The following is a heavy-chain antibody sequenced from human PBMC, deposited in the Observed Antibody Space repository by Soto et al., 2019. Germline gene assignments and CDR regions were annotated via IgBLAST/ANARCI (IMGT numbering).Heavy chain of an antibody. J-gene: IGHJ6*02. CDR2: IYSGGST. CDR1: GGFVNSDTHS. CDR3: ARFVRSCSATTCSTRADV. Sequence: SETLSLSCTVSGGFVNSDTHSWSWIRQTPGKRLEWIGFIYSGGSTKNPSLRSRVTMSVDTSKNQFSLKLRSVIVADTAVYHCARFVRSCSATTCSTRADVWGQGITVTVSS. V-gene: IGHV4-61*01. D-gene: IGHD2-2*01.